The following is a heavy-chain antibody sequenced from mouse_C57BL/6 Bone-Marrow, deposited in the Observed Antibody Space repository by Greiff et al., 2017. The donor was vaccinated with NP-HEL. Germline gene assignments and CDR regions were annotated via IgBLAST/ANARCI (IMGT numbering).Heavy chain of an antibody. Sequence: EVHLVESGGDLVKPGGSLKLSCAASGFTFSSYGMSWVRQTPDKRLEWVATISSGGSYTYYPDSVKGRFTISRDNAKNTLYLQMSSLKSEDTAMYYCARQGYYGSSTGYWGQGTTLTVSS. V-gene: IGHV5-6*01. J-gene: IGHJ2*01. CDR2: ISSGGSYT. CDR3: ARQGYYGSSTGY. D-gene: IGHD1-1*01. CDR1: GFTFSSYG.